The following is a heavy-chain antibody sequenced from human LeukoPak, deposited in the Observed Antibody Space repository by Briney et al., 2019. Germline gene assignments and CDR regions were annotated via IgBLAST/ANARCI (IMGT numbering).Heavy chain of an antibody. CDR1: GGSISSSSYY. J-gene: IGHJ4*02. D-gene: IGHD3-22*01. V-gene: IGHV4-39*01. Sequence: SETLSLTCTVSGGSISSSSYYWGWIRQPPGKGLEWIGSIYYSGSTYYNPSLKSRVAISVDTSKNQFSLKLSSVTAADTAVYYCARGGRFGSGYYRLFDYWGQGTLVTVSS. CDR3: ARGGRFGSGYYRLFDY. CDR2: IYYSGST.